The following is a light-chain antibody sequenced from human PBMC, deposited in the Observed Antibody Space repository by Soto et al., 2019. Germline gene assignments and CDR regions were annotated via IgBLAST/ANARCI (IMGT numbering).Light chain of an antibody. V-gene: IGLV2-23*02. CDR2: EVR. CDR3: CSFAGSSTLV. Sequence: QSALTQPASVSGSPGQSITISCTGTSSDVGSYNLVSWYQQHPGKAPKLMIYEVRKRPSGVSNRFSGSKSGNTASLTISGLQAEDEAYYYCCSFAGSSTLVFGTGTKLTVL. CDR1: SSDVGSYNL. J-gene: IGLJ1*01.